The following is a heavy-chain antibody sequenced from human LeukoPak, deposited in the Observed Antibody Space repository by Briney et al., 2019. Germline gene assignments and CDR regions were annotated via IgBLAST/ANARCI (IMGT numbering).Heavy chain of an antibody. CDR3: AKGGDVVKIAVAGTLAH. V-gene: IGHV3-30*02. CDR2: IGFDGSDH. D-gene: IGHD6-19*01. CDR1: GFTFSNYG. Sequence: GGSLRLSCAASGFTFSNYGMHWARQAPGKGLEWVAFIGFDGSDHSYADSVKGRFTISRDNSKNTLYLQMNSLRAEDTAVYYCAKGGDVVKIAVAGTLAHWGQGTLVTVSS. J-gene: IGHJ4*02.